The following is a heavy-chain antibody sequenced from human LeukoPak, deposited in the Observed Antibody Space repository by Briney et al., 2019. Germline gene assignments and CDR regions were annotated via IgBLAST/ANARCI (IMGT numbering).Heavy chain of an antibody. Sequence: GGSLILSCAASGFTFSSYSMNRVRQAPGKGLEWVSSISSSSSYIYYADSVKGRFTISRDNAKNSLYLQMNSLRAEDTAVYYCARDLGYSSSWYYFDYWGQGTLVTVSS. CDR3: ARDLGYSSSWYYFDY. V-gene: IGHV3-21*01. CDR2: ISSSSSYI. CDR1: GFTFSSYS. J-gene: IGHJ4*02. D-gene: IGHD6-13*01.